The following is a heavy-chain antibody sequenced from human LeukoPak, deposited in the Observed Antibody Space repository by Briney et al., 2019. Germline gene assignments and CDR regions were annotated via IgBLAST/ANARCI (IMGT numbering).Heavy chain of an antibody. D-gene: IGHD6-13*01. CDR1: GYTFTNYG. CDR2: ISAYNGNT. Sequence: GTSVKVSCKASGYTFTNYGFIWVRQAPGQGLEWVGWISAYNGNTNYAPKLQDRVSMTTDTSTSTAYLELRSLTSDDKALYYCARVYSNSHEPDFWGQGTMVTVSS. J-gene: IGHJ4*02. V-gene: IGHV1-18*01. CDR3: ARVYSNSHEPDF.